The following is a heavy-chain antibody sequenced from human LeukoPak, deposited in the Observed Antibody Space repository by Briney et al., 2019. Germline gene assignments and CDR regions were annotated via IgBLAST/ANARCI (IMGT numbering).Heavy chain of an antibody. CDR3: AKGFSVRGRFDP. Sequence: SVKVSCKASGGTFSSYAISWVRQAPGQGLEWMGRIIPIFGTANYAQKFQGRVTITTDESTSTAYMELSSLRSEDTALYYCAKGFSVRGRFDPWGQGTQVTVSS. CDR2: IIPIFGTA. CDR1: GGTFSSYA. V-gene: IGHV1-69*05. J-gene: IGHJ5*02. D-gene: IGHD2-15*01.